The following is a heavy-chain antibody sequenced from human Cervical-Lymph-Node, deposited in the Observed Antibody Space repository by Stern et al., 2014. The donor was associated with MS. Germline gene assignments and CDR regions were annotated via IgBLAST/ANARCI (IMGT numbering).Heavy chain of an antibody. Sequence: QLQLQESGPGLVKPSQTLSLTCTVSGDSMSSGSYYWSWIRQPAEKGLEWIGRVSTSGRTNYNSSLKSRVTISIDTSKKQFSPKRTSVTAADTGVYYCAIHGYDWSYFDFWGQGTLVTVSS. CDR1: GDSMSSGSYY. D-gene: IGHD5-12*01. CDR2: VSTSGRT. J-gene: IGHJ4*02. CDR3: AIHGYDWSYFDF. V-gene: IGHV4-61*02.